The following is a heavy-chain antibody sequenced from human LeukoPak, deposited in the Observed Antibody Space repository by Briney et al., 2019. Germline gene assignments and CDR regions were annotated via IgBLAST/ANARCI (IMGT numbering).Heavy chain of an antibody. CDR3: AKVTYYYDSSGYSSGGYFDY. Sequence: GGSLRLSCAASGFTFSSDAMSWVRQAPGKGLEWVSAISGSGGSTYYADSVKGRFTISRDNSKNTLYLQMNSLRAEDTAVYYCAKVTYYYDSSGYSSGGYFDYWGQGTLVTVSS. CDR1: GFTFSSDA. V-gene: IGHV3-23*01. CDR2: ISGSGGST. D-gene: IGHD3-22*01. J-gene: IGHJ4*02.